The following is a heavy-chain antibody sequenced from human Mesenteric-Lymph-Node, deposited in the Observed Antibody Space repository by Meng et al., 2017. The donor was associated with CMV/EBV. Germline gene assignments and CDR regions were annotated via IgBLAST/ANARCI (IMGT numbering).Heavy chain of an antibody. CDR1: RFIFNSYN. Sequence: GGSLRLSCAASRFIFNSYNMNWVRQAPGKGLEWVSSISNCNFYAYYADSVRGRFTISRDNAKNSLYLQMNSLRAEDTAVYYCARDFGPDIVVTPNYCYYGMDVWGQGTTVTVSS. CDR3: ARDFGPDIVVTPNYCYYGMDV. D-gene: IGHD2-2*01. CDR2: ISNCNFYA. V-gene: IGHV3-21*01. J-gene: IGHJ6*02.